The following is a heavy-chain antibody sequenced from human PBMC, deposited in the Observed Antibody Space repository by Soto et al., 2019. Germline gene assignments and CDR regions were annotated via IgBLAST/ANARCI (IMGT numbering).Heavy chain of an antibody. CDR3: VTTYCSSTSCYVSPLSTRTF. D-gene: IGHD2-2*01. Sequence: PGGSLRLSCAASGFTFSSYSMDWVRQAPRKGREWVSSNSSSSSYIYYADSVRGRFTISRDNAKNSLYLQMNSLRAEDTAVYYCVTTYCSSTSCYVSPLSTRTFWGQGTMVTVSS. J-gene: IGHJ3*01. CDR2: NSSSSSYI. V-gene: IGHV3-21*04. CDR1: GFTFSSYS.